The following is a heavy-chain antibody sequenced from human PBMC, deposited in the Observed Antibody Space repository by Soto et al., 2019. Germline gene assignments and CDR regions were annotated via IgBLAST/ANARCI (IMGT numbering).Heavy chain of an antibody. Sequence: SETLSLTCTVSGGSISSGDYYWSWIRQPPGKGLEWIGYIYYSGSTYYNPSLKSRVTISVDTSKNQFPLKLSSVTAADTAVYYCAREEQQLVYFDYWGQGTLVTVSS. CDR2: IYYSGST. V-gene: IGHV4-30-4*01. CDR3: AREEQQLVYFDY. CDR1: GGSISSGDYY. J-gene: IGHJ4*02. D-gene: IGHD6-13*01.